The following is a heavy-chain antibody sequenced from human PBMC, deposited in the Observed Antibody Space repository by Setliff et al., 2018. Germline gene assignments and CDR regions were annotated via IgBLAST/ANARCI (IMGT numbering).Heavy chain of an antibody. D-gene: IGHD3-10*01. CDR1: GGSFRDHF. Sequence: LSLTCTVYGGSFRDHFWSWIRQPPGKGLEWIGEINHSGSTNYNPSLKSRVTISVDASKNQFSLKLTSVTAADTAVYFCARVPHIWFGDLVTFDDAFDVWGQGTMVTVSS. J-gene: IGHJ3*01. CDR2: INHSGST. CDR3: ARVPHIWFGDLVTFDDAFDV. V-gene: IGHV4-34*01.